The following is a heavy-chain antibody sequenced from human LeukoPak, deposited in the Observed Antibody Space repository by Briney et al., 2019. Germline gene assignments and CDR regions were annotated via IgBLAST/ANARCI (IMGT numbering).Heavy chain of an antibody. CDR1: GFTLSSYN. V-gene: IGHV3-48*04. Sequence: PGGSLRLSCAASGFTLSSYNMNWVRQAPGKGLEYISYISSSSSIIYYADSVKGRFTISRDNAKNSLYLQMNSLRVEDTAVYYCARDLKPPYCSGGSCYSDYYYYYGMDVWGQGTTVTVSS. D-gene: IGHD2-15*01. CDR2: ISSSSSII. CDR3: ARDLKPPYCSGGSCYSDYYYYYGMDV. J-gene: IGHJ6*02.